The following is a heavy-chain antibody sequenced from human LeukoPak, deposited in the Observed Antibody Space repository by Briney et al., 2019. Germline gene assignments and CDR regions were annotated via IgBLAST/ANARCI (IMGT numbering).Heavy chain of an antibody. J-gene: IGHJ3*02. CDR2: ISYDGSNK. D-gene: IGHD3-3*01. V-gene: IGHV3-30-3*01. CDR3: ARFADFGVVTDAFDI. Sequence: PGGSLRLSCAASGFTFSSYAMHWVRQAPGKGLEWVAVISYDGSNKYYADSVKGRFTISRDNSKNTLYLQMNSLRAEDTAVCYCARFADFGVVTDAFDIWGQGTMVTVSS. CDR1: GFTFSSYA.